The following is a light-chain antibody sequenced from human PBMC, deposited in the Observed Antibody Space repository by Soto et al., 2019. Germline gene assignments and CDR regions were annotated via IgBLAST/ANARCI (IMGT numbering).Light chain of an antibody. Sequence: EIVLTQSPATLSVSPGERATLSCRASESVSSNLDWYQQKPGQAPRPLIYGASTRATGIPARFSGSGSGTEFTLTISSLQSEDFAVYYCQQYNNWPPWTFGQGTKVDIK. J-gene: IGKJ1*01. CDR2: GAS. CDR1: ESVSSN. V-gene: IGKV3-15*01. CDR3: QQYNNWPPWT.